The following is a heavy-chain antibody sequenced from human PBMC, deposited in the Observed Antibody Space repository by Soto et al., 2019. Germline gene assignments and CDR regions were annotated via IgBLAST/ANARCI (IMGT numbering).Heavy chain of an antibody. Sequence: EVQLLESGGGLVQPGGSLRLSCAASGFTFSSYAMSWVRQAPGKGLEWVSAISGSGGSTYYADSVKGRFTISRDNSKNTLWKLKNSLRAEDTAVYYCAKFPPRRYYDSSGYLQGDYWGQGTLVTVSS. V-gene: IGHV3-23*01. CDR3: AKFPPRRYYDSSGYLQGDY. CDR2: ISGSGGST. D-gene: IGHD3-22*01. J-gene: IGHJ4*02. CDR1: GFTFSSYA.